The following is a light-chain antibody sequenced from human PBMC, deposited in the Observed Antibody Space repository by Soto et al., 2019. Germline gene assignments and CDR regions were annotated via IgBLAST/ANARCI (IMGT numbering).Light chain of an antibody. CDR1: SSNIGNFY. CDR3: AAWDDSLSGPGV. J-gene: IGLJ7*01. CDR2: KNN. V-gene: IGLV1-47*01. Sequence: QSVLTQPPSASGTPGQRVTISCSGSSSNIGNFYVYWYQQLTGTAPKLLIYKNNQRPVGVPDRFSGSKSGTSASLAISGLRSEDEADYYCAAWDDSLSGPGVFGGGTQLTVL.